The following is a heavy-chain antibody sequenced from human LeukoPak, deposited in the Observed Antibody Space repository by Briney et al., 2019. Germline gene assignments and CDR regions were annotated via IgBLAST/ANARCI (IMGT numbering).Heavy chain of an antibody. CDR1: GGSIRTHY. CDR3: ARIAYDALDSYYYGMDV. Sequence: SETLSLTCTVSGGSIRTHYWGWIRQPPGKGLEWIAYIYQSGNTNYNPSLNSRVTVSLDTSKTQFSLKLSSVTAADTAVYYCARIAYDALDSYYYGMDVWGQGTTVTVSS. CDR2: IYQSGNT. V-gene: IGHV4-59*11. D-gene: IGHD3-3*01. J-gene: IGHJ6*02.